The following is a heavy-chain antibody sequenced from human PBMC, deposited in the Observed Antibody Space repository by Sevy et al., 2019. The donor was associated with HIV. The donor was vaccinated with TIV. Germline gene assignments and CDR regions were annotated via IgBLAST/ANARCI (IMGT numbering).Heavy chain of an antibody. V-gene: IGHV3-74*01. CDR3: ARGTALGWFDP. CDR2: VDIDRSRT. CDR1: GFTFDSYW. D-gene: IGHD5-18*01. J-gene: IGHJ5*02. Sequence: GGSLRLSCAASGFTFDSYWLHGVRQDPRKGLEWVSGVDIDRSRTEYADSVKGRFTNSRDNAKNMLYLEMNSLRVEDTAEYYCARGTALGWFDPWGQGTQVTVSS.